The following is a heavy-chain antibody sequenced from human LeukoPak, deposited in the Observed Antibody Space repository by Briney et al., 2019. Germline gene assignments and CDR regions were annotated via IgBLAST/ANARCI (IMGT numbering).Heavy chain of an antibody. CDR2: TYYRSKWYN. J-gene: IGHJ3*02. CDR3: ARDRMEDAFDI. D-gene: IGHD1-1*01. CDR1: GDNVARKSAA. Sequence: SQTLSLTCAISGDNVARKSAAWNWFRQSPSRGLEWLGRTYYRSKWYNDYAVSVRSRITINPDTSKNQFSLQLNSVTPEDTAVYYCARDRMEDAFDIWGQGTMVTVSS. V-gene: IGHV6-1*01.